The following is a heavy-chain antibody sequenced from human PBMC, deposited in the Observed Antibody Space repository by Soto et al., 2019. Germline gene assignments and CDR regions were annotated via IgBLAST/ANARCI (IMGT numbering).Heavy chain of an antibody. CDR3: AREGRAPYYYYVMDV. V-gene: IGHV1-18*01. Sequence: KLKGRVTMTKDTSTSTAYMALRSLRSDDTGVYYCAREGRAPYYYYVMDVWGQGTTVTVSS. J-gene: IGHJ6*02.